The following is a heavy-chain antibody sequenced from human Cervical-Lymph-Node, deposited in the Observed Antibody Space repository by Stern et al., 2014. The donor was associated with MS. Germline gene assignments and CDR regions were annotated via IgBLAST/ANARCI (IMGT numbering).Heavy chain of an antibody. J-gene: IGHJ4*02. CDR3: TKYSGYTYADFDY. D-gene: IGHD5-18*01. V-gene: IGHV3-49*03. CDR2: IRSKTYGETA. Sequence: VQLLESGGGLEQPGRSLRLSCTTSGFAFADFAMPWFRQVPGQGLEWVGLIRSKTYGETAEYAASVKGRFTITRDDSKSIAYLQMNSLKTDDTAVYYCTKYSGYTYADFDYWGQGTLVTVSS. CDR1: GFAFADFA.